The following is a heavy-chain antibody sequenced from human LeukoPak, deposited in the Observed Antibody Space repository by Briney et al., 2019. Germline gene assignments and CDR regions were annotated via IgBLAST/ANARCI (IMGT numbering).Heavy chain of an antibody. D-gene: IGHD2/OR15-2a*01. J-gene: IGHJ4*02. Sequence: GGSLRLSCAASGFTFSSYTMNWVRQAPGKGLEWISYISSSGSTIYYADSVKGRFTISRDNAKNTLYLQMSSPRAEDTAVYYCARLSPSVGIDYWGQGTLVTVSS. V-gene: IGHV3-48*04. CDR3: ARLSPSVGIDY. CDR2: ISSSGSTI. CDR1: GFTFSSYT.